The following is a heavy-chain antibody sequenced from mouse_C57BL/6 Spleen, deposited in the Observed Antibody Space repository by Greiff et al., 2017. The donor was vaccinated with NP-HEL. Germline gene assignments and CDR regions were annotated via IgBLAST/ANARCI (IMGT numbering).Heavy chain of an antibody. V-gene: IGHV1-85*01. D-gene: IGHD1-1*01. CDR2: IYPRDGST. CDR3: ARGDYYGSEAWFAY. CDR1: GYTFTSYD. Sequence: VKLQESGPELVKPGASVKLSCKASGYTFTSYDINWVKQRPGQGLEWIGWIYPRDGSTTYNEKFKGKATLTVDTSSSTAYMELHSLTSEDSAVYLCARGDYYGSEAWFAYWGQGTLVTVSA. J-gene: IGHJ3*01.